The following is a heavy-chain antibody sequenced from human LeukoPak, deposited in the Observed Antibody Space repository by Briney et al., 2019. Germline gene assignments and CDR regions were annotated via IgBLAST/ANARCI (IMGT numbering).Heavy chain of an antibody. CDR3: TRNRVADTTEFAY. J-gene: IGHJ4*02. D-gene: IGHD6-19*01. CDR2: LYPGGKT. Sequence: GGSLRLSCAASGFSVSNSYMSWVRLAPGKGLEFVSALYPGGKTYYEDSVKGRFTISSDTSKNTVDVQMTSLRAEDTAIYYCTRNRVADTTEFAYWGQGTLVSVSS. CDR1: GFSVSNSY. V-gene: IGHV3-53*05.